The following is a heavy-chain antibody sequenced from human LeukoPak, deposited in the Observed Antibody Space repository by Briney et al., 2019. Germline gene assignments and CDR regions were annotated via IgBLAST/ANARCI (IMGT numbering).Heavy chain of an antibody. CDR1: GVSISTYY. Sequence: SETLSLTCTVSGVSISTYYWNWIRQPPGQGLEWIGYMYCSGSGSTNFNPSLRSRVTISVDTSKNQFSLRLNSVTAADTAVYYCARQDGYNLDYCGQGTLVTVSS. D-gene: IGHD5-24*01. J-gene: IGHJ4*02. CDR3: ARQDGYNLDY. CDR2: MYCSGSGST. V-gene: IGHV4-59*08.